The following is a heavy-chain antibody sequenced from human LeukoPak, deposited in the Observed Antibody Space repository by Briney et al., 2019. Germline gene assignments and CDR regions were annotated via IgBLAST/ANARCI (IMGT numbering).Heavy chain of an antibody. J-gene: IGHJ4*02. V-gene: IGHV3-7*01. CDR2: IRQDGGLT. D-gene: IGHD3-10*01. CDR3: ARDGHSSGSFDY. CDR1: ELTFTGYW. Sequence: GGSLRLSCAASELTFTGYWMNWVRQAPGKGLQWVGNIRQDGGLTHYSDSVKGRFTISRDNAKRSLYLQMNSLRPEDTAVYYCARDGHSSGSFDYWGQGTLVTVSS.